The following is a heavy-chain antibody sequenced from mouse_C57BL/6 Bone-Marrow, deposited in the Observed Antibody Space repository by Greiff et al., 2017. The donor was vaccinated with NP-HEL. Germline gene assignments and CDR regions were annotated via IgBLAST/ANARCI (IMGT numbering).Heavy chain of an antibody. D-gene: IGHD1-1*01. J-gene: IGHJ2*01. CDR2: IYPGNSDT. V-gene: IGHV1-5*01. CDR1: GYTFTSYW. CDR3: RFYYGSRYTHFDY. Sequence: VQLQQSGTVLARPGASVKMSCKTSGYTFTSYWMHWVKQRPGQGLEWIGAIYPGNSDTSYNQKFKGKAKLTAVTSASTAYMELSSLTNEDSAVYYCRFYYGSRYTHFDYWGQGTTLTVSS.